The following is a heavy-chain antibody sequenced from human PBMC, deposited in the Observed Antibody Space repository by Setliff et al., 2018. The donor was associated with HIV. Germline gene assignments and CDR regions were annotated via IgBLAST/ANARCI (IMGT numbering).Heavy chain of an antibody. J-gene: IGHJ3*02. V-gene: IGHV1-18*01. CDR1: GYSFARYG. Sequence: ASVKVSCKASGYSFARYGLSWVRQAPGQGLEWMGWISGFNGNTKYAQSFQDRVAMTTETATSTAYMEMRSLRPDDTAVYFCARDPSRWVQPVTRITAFDIWGQGTMVTVSS. CDR2: ISGFNGNT. CDR3: ARDPSRWVQPVTRITAFDI. D-gene: IGHD5-18*01.